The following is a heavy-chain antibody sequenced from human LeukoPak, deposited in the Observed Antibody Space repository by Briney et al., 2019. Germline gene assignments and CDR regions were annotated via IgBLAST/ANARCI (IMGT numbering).Heavy chain of an antibody. CDR1: GFTFSSYS. CDR3: ARDHYSNYNWFDP. Sequence: PGGSLRLSCAASGFTFSSYSMNWVRQAPGKGLEWVSSISSSSSYIYYADSVKGRFTISRDNAKNSLYLQMNSLRAEDTAVHYCARDHYSNYNWFDPWGQGTLVTVSS. V-gene: IGHV3-21*01. CDR2: ISSSSSYI. J-gene: IGHJ5*02. D-gene: IGHD4-11*01.